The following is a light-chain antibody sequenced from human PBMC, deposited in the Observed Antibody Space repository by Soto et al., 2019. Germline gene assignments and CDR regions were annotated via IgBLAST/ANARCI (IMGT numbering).Light chain of an antibody. Sequence: EIVMTQSPATLSVSPGEKATLSCRASQSVTSNLAWYLQKPGQAPRLLMYGASSRATGIPARFSGSGSGTEFTLTISSLQSEDFAVYYCQQYNNWPWTFGQGTKVEI. V-gene: IGKV3D-15*01. CDR2: GAS. J-gene: IGKJ1*01. CDR1: QSVTSN. CDR3: QQYNNWPWT.